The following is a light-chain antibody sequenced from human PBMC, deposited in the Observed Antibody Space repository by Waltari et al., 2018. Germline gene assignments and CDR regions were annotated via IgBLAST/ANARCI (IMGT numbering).Light chain of an antibody. V-gene: IGKV1-12*01. CDR2: AAS. CDR3: QQANTFPYT. CDR1: QDVSNW. Sequence: DIQMTQSPSSVSASVGDRVTSTCRASQDVSNWLAWYQQKPGKAPKFLIYAASSLQRGVPSRFSGSGSVTDFTLTISSLQPDDFATYYCQQANTFPYTFGQGTKVEIK. J-gene: IGKJ2*01.